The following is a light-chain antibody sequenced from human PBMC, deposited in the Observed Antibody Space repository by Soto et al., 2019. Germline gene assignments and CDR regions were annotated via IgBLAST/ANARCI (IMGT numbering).Light chain of an antibody. J-gene: IGKJ1*01. CDR3: QQYSNDPWT. Sequence: DIQMTQSPSTLSASVGDRVTITCRASQSISSWLAWYRHKPGKAPTLLIYKASTLESGVPSRFSGSGSGTEFTLTISSLQPDDFAPYYCQQYSNDPWTFGLGTKVEIK. V-gene: IGKV1-5*03. CDR1: QSISSW. CDR2: KAS.